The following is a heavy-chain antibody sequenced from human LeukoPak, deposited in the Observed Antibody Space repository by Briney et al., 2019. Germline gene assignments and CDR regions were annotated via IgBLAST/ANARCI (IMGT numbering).Heavy chain of an antibody. J-gene: IGHJ4*02. CDR3: ARALLRLGELSLYED. D-gene: IGHD3-16*02. CDR2: ISAYNGNT. Sequence: ASVKVSCKASGYTFTSYGISWVRQAPGQGLEWMGWISAYNGNTNYAQKLQGRVTMTTDTSTSTAYMELRSLRSEDTAVYYCARALLRLGELSLYEDWGQGTLVTVSS. CDR1: GYTFTSYG. V-gene: IGHV1-18*01.